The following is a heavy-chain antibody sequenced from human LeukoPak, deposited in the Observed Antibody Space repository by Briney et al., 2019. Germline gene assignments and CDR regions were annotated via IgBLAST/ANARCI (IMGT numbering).Heavy chain of an antibody. J-gene: IGHJ4*02. CDR1: GFTFSSYG. CDR3: AKGLRSSGWQD. D-gene: IGHD6-19*01. V-gene: IGHV3-33*06. Sequence: GGSLRLSCATSGFTFSSYGMHWVRQAPGKGLEWVAVIWYDGSNKYYADSVRGRFTISKNYSKNTLYLQMNTERAEDAAVYDCAKGLRSSGWQDWGQGTLVTVSS. CDR2: IWYDGSNK.